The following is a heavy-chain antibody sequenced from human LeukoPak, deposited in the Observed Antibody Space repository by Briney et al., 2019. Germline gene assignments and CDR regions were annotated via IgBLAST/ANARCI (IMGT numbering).Heavy chain of an antibody. CDR3: ARGLWFRELLKLFDY. J-gene: IGHJ4*02. CDR2: INPSNGNT. Sequence: ASVKVSCKASGYTFTSYDMHWVRQAPGQRLEWMGWINPSNGNTKYSQKFRGRVTITRDTSASTAYMELSSLRSEDTAVYYCARGLWFRELLKLFDYWGQGTLVTVSS. D-gene: IGHD3-10*01. V-gene: IGHV1-3*01. CDR1: GYTFTSYD.